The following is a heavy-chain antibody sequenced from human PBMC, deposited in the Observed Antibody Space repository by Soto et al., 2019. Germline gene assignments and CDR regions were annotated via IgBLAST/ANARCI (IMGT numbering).Heavy chain of an antibody. CDR1: GYSISSGYY. J-gene: IGHJ4*02. CDR2: TSHGETYHSGNT. V-gene: IGHV4-38-2*01. Sequence: SETLSLTCAVSGYSISSGYYWGWIRQPPGKGLEWIGTTSHGETYHSGNTYYNPSLKSRVTISLDTSKNQFSLKLSSVTAADSAVYYCARYYYDRSGYLYYFDSWGQGSLVTVSS. D-gene: IGHD3-22*01. CDR3: ARYYYDRSGYLYYFDS.